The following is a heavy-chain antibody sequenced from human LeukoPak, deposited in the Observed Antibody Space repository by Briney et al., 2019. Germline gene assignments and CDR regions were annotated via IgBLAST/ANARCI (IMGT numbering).Heavy chain of an antibody. CDR2: INAGNGNT. Sequence: ASVKVSCKASGYTFTKYEIHWVRQAPGQRLEWMGWINAGNGNTKYSQKFQGRVTITRDTSASTAYMELSSLRSEDTAVYYCARAHGSGSYYPSFDCWGQGTLLTVSS. D-gene: IGHD3-10*01. J-gene: IGHJ4*02. CDR3: ARAHGSGSYYPSFDC. V-gene: IGHV1-3*01. CDR1: GYTFTKYE.